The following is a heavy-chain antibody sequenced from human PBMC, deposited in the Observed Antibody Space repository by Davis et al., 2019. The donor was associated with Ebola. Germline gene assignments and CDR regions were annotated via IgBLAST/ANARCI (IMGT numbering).Heavy chain of an antibody. V-gene: IGHV1-8*02. CDR2: MNPYSGNT. Sequence: ASVKVSCKASGGTFSSYAINWVRQASGQGLEWMGWMNPYSGNTGYVEKFKGRVTMTRNPSISTAYMELSRLRIDDTAVYYCARGYGPKCRGGTCVNDSWGQGTLVIVSS. CDR1: GGTFSSYA. D-gene: IGHD3-10*01. J-gene: IGHJ4*02. CDR3: ARGYGPKCRGGTCVNDS.